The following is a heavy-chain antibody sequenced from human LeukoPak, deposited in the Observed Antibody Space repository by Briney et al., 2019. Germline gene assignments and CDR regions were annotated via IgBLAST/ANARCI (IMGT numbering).Heavy chain of an antibody. CDR3: AHRRRGDSYDH. CDR2: NYWDDDK. CDR1: GFSLRTSEVG. Sequence: SGPTLFIPTQTLTLTFTFSGFSLRTSEVGVGWIRQPPGKALEWLTFNYWDDDKRYSPSLKSRLTVTKDTSKNQVVLTMTDVDPVDTATYYCAHRRRGDSYDHWGQGTLVTVSS. J-gene: IGHJ5*02. V-gene: IGHV2-5*02. D-gene: IGHD7-27*01.